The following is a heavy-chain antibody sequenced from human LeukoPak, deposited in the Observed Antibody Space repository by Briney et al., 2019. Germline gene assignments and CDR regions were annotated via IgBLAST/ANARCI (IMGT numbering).Heavy chain of an antibody. CDR1: GGTFSSYA. D-gene: IGHD3-3*01. J-gene: IGHJ4*02. V-gene: IGHV1-69*05. Sequence: GASVKVSCKASGGTFSSYAISWVRQAPGQGLEWMGGIIPIFGTANYAQKFQGRVTITTDESTSTAYMELSSLRSEDTAVYYCARGHYDFWSGYGALGYWGQGTLVTVSS. CDR2: IIPIFGTA. CDR3: ARGHYDFWSGYGALGY.